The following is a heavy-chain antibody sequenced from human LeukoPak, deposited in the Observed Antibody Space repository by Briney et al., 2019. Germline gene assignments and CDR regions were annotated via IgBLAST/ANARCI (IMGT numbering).Heavy chain of an antibody. V-gene: IGHV1-8*01. CDR3: ARARLRYFDWLFY. Sequence: GASVTVSCKASGYTFTSYDINWVRQATGQGLEWMGWMNPNSGNTGYAQKFQGRVTMTRNTSISTAYMELSSLRSEDTAVYYCARARLRYFDWLFYWGQGTLVTVSS. J-gene: IGHJ4*02. CDR2: MNPNSGNT. D-gene: IGHD3-9*01. CDR1: GYTFTSYD.